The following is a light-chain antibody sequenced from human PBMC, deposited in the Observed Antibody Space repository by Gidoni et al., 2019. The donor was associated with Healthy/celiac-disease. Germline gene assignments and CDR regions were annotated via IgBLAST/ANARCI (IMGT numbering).Light chain of an antibody. V-gene: IGKV1-39*01. Sequence: DIQMTQSPSSLSASVGDRITITCRASQSISSYLNWFQQKPGEAPKLLIYAASSLQSGVPSRFSGSGSGTDFTLTISSLQPEDFATYYCQQSYSTPWTFXQXTKVEIK. CDR3: QQSYSTPWT. CDR2: AAS. J-gene: IGKJ1*01. CDR1: QSISSY.